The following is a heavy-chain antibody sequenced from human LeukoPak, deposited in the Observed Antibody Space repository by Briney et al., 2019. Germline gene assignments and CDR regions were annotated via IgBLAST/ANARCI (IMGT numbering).Heavy chain of an antibody. CDR3: ARDPRYYYDSSGPDG. V-gene: IGHV4-38-2*02. CDR2: IYHSGST. Sequence: SETLSLTCTVSGYSISSGYYWGWIRQPPGKGLEWIGSIYHSGSTYYNPSLKSRVTISVDTSKNQFSLKLSSVTAADTAVYYCARDPRYYYDSSGPDGWGQGTLVTVSS. CDR1: GYSISSGYY. D-gene: IGHD3-22*01. J-gene: IGHJ4*02.